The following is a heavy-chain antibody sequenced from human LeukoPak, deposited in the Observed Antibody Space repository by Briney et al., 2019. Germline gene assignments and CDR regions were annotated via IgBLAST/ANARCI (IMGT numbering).Heavy chain of an antibody. J-gene: IGHJ4*02. CDR2: IRYDGSNK. CDR1: RFTLSTYG. V-gene: IGHV3-30*02. Sequence: GGSLRLSCSASRFTLSTYGMHWVRQAPGKGLEWVAFIRYDGSNKYYADSVKGRFTISRDNSKDTLYLEMNSLRVEDTAVYYCAKDKRVYWGQGTLVTISS. CDR3: AKDKRVY.